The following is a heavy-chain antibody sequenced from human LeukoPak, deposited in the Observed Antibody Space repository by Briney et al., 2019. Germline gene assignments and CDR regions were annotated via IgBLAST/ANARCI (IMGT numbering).Heavy chain of an antibody. CDR1: GYTFTSYG. CDR3: ARTTIFGLVIRGAFDV. D-gene: IGHD3-3*01. J-gene: IGHJ3*01. CDR2: ISAYNGNT. Sequence: ASVKVSCKASGYTFTSYGISWVRQAPGQGLEWMGWISAYNGNTNYAQKLQGRVTMTTDTSTSTAYMELRSLRSDDTAVYYCARTTIFGLVIRGAFDVWGQGTMVTVSS. V-gene: IGHV1-18*01.